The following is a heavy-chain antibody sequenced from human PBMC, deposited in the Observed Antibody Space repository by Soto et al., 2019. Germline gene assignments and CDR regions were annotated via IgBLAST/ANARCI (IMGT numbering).Heavy chain of an antibody. CDR1: GYTFTSYD. D-gene: IGHD3-3*01. J-gene: IGHJ5*02. CDR2: MNPNSGNT. V-gene: IGHV1-8*01. CDR3: ARGRSTIFGVADNWFDP. Sequence: QVQLVQSGAEVKKPGASVKVSCKASGYTFTSYDINWVRQATGQGLEWMGWMNPNSGNTGYAQKCQGRVTMTRNTTISTAHKELSSLRSEDTAVYYCARGRSTIFGVADNWFDPWGQGTLVTVSS.